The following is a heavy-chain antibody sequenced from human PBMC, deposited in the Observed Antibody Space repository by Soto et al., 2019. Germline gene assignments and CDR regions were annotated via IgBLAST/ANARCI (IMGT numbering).Heavy chain of an antibody. CDR3: ARGWGYFDSSGFPYLYAMDV. J-gene: IGHJ6*02. V-gene: IGHV3-7*01. CDR1: GFTFSTYW. Sequence: GGSLRLSCAASGFTFSTYWMSWVRQAPGKGLEWVANIKEDGSEKYYMDSVEGRFTISRDNAKNSLYLQMTSLRAEDTALYYCARGWGYFDSSGFPYLYAMDVWGQGTTVTVSS. CDR2: IKEDGSEK. D-gene: IGHD3-22*01.